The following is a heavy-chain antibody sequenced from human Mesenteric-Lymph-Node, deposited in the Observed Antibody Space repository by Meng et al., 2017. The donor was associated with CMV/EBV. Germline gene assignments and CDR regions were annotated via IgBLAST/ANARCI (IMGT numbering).Heavy chain of an antibody. CDR2: INTNTGNP. CDR3: ARDDHSYWGHFDY. D-gene: IGHD7-27*01. J-gene: IGHJ4*02. CDR1: AYPFSSYG. V-gene: IGHV7-4-1*02. Sequence: ASAYPFSSYGINWVRPAPGQGLEWMGWINTNTGNPTYAQGFTGRFVLSLDTSVRTAYLQISSLKAEDTAVYYCARDDHSYWGHFDYWGQGTLVTVSS.